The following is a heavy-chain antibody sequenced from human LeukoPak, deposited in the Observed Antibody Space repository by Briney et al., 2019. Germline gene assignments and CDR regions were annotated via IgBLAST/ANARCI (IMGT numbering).Heavy chain of an antibody. V-gene: IGHV3-11*01. CDR3: ARSDGAGYYYGMDV. D-gene: IGHD4-17*01. Sequence: KPGGSLRLSCAATGFNFRGYYMGWIRQAPGKGLEWVSYISDDSTRVPYAGSVRGRFTISRDNAKNSLYLQMNSLRAEDTAVYYCARSDGAGYYYGMDVWGQGTTVTVSS. J-gene: IGHJ6*02. CDR1: GFNFRGYY. CDR2: ISDDSTRV.